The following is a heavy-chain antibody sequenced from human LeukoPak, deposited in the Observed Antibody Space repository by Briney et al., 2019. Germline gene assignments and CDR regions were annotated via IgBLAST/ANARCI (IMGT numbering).Heavy chain of an antibody. J-gene: IGHJ4*02. CDR2: ISGSGATT. Sequence: GGSLRLSCAASGFTFSSYAMSWVRQAPGKGLEWVSAISGSGATTCYADSVKGRFTISRDSSMNTQYLQMNSLRAEDTAVYYCAKEESFKRPFDYWGQGTLVTVSS. D-gene: IGHD3-10*01. CDR3: AKEESFKRPFDY. V-gene: IGHV3-23*01. CDR1: GFTFSSYA.